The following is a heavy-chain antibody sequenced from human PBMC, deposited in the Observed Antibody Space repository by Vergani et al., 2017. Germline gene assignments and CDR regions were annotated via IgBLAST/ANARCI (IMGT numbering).Heavy chain of an antibody. J-gene: IGHJ4*02. CDR2: FDPEDGET. D-gene: IGHD1-1*01. CDR1: GYTFTSYY. Sequence: QVQLVQSGAEVKKPGASVKVSCKASGYTFTSYYMHWVRQAPGKGLEWMGGFDPEDGETIYAQKFQGRVTMTEDTSTDTAYMELSSLRAEDTAVYYCAREDWKRSGVFDYWGQGTLVTVSS. V-gene: IGHV1-24*01. CDR3: AREDWKRSGVFDY.